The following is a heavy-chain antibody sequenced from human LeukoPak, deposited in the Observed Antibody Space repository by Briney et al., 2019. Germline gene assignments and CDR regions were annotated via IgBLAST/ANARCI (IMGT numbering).Heavy chain of an antibody. D-gene: IGHD1-14*01. CDR2: ISSTGGTA. CDR3: AKAYNWNHKGAFDI. CDR1: GFTFSSFG. Sequence: GGSLRLSCAASGFTFSSFGMSWVRQAPGKGLEWVSAISSTGGTAYYADSVKGRFTISRDNSKNTLYLQMNSLRAEDTAIYYCAKAYNWNHKGAFDIWGQGTMVTVSS. J-gene: IGHJ3*02. V-gene: IGHV3-23*01.